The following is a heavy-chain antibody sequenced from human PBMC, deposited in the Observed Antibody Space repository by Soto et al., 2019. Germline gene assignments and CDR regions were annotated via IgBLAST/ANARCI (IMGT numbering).Heavy chain of an antibody. V-gene: IGHV3-30-3*01. J-gene: IGHJ4*02. D-gene: IGHD1-26*01. CDR2: ISYDGSNK. Sequence: QVQLVESGGGVVQPGRSLRLSCAASGFTFSSYAMHWVRQAPGKGLEWVAVISYDGSNKYYADSVKGRFTISRDNSKNTLYLQMNSLRAEDTAVYYCARAVGATAKYYFDYWGQGTLVTVSS. CDR3: ARAVGATAKYYFDY. CDR1: GFTFSSYA.